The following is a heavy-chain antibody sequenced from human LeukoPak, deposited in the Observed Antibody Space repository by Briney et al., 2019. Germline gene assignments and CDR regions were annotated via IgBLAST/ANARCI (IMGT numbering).Heavy chain of an antibody. V-gene: IGHV4-59*01. CDR1: GGSISSYY. D-gene: IGHD6-6*01. CDR3: ARHEYSSSSLGGYYYYYMDV. J-gene: IGHJ6*03. CDR2: IYHSGST. Sequence: PSETLSLTCTVSGGSISSYYWSWIRQPPGKGLEWIGYIYHSGSTNYNPSLKSRVTISVDTSKNQFSLKLSSVTAADTAVYYCARHEYSSSSLGGYYYYYMDVWGKGTTVTVSS.